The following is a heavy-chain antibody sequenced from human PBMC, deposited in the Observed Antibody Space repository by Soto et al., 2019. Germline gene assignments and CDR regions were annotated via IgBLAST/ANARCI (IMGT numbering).Heavy chain of an antibody. CDR1: GGSFDGYY. CDR3: ARGVDSWSGYLF. CDR2: IHHSGST. V-gene: IGHV4-34*01. D-gene: IGHD3-3*01. Sequence: PSETLSLTCALYGGSFDGYYWSWIRQSPGKGLEWIGEIHHSGSTKYNPSLKSRVSLSVDTSTKQFSLKMTSTTAADRGVYYCARGVDSWSGYLFWGQGTAVTVSS. J-gene: IGHJ4*02.